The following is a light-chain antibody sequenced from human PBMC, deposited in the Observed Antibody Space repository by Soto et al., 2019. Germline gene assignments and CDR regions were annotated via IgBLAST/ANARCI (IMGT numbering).Light chain of an antibody. Sequence: DIQLTQSPSFLSASVGDRVTITCRASLGISTYLAWYQQKPGKAPNLLIYAASTLQSGVPSRFSDSGSGTEFTLTISSLQPEDFATYYCQQVNTYTFGPGTKVDIK. CDR3: QQVNTYT. J-gene: IGKJ3*01. CDR2: AAS. V-gene: IGKV1-9*01. CDR1: LGISTY.